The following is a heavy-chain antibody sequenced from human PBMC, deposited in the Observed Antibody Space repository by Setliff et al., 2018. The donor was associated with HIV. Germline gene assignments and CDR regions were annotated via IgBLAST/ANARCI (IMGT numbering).Heavy chain of an antibody. Sequence: SQTLSLTCAISGDSVSSNNAAWNWIRQAPSRGLEWLGRTYYRSKWYFDYAVSVKSRISINPDTSKNQFSLQLSSVTPEDTAVYYCARGSYGSVLLWGQGTLVTVSS. V-gene: IGHV6-1*01. CDR1: GDSVSSNNAA. CDR2: TYYRSKWYF. D-gene: IGHD6-19*01. CDR3: ARGSYGSVLL. J-gene: IGHJ4*02.